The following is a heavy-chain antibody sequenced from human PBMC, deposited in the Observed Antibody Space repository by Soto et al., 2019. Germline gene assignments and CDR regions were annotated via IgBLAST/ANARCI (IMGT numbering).Heavy chain of an antibody. J-gene: IGHJ4*02. CDR1: GDTFNFYT. D-gene: IGHD3-10*01. CDR3: ATSYGSGYRAFDS. CDR2: INPILSVS. Sequence: VSCKASGDTFNFYTINWVRQAPGQGLQWMGRINPILSVSNYAPRFQGRVTMTADKSTSTAYMELSSLRSEDTAMYYCATSYGSGYRAFDSWGQGALVTVSS. V-gene: IGHV1-69*02.